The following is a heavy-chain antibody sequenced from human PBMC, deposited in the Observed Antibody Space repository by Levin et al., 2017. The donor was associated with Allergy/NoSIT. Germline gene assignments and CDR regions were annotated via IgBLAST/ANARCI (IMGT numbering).Heavy chain of an antibody. V-gene: IGHV3-30*18. J-gene: IGHJ3*01. D-gene: IGHD3-16*01. CDR3: AKGIDSYAYWDAFDF. CDR2: ISYDASHT. Sequence: GESLKISCAASGFTFSDYGIHWVRQAPGKGLEWVASISYDASHTYYADSVKGRFTISRDNSKNTLYLQMNSLRDEDTAVYYCAKGIDSYAYWDAFDFWGQGTMVTVSS. CDR1: GFTFSDYG.